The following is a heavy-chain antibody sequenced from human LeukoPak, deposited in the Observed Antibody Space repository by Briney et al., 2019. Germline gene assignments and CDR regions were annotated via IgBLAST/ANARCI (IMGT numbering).Heavy chain of an antibody. CDR1: GYTFTGYY. V-gene: IGHV1-2*02. CDR3: ARVWWDGTTVPYYFDY. J-gene: IGHJ4*02. D-gene: IGHD1/OR15-1a*01. Sequence: GASVKVSCKASGYTFTGYYMHWVRQAPGQGLEWMGWINPNSGGTDYARKFQGRVTMTRDTSISTAYMELSRLRSDDTAVYYCARVWWDGTTVPYYFDYWGQGTLVTVSS. CDR2: INPNSGGT.